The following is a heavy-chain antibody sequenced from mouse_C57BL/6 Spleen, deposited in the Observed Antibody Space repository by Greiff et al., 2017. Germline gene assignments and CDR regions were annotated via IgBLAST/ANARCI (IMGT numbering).Heavy chain of an antibody. J-gene: IGHJ2*01. V-gene: IGHV1-63*01. CDR2: IYPGGGYT. CDR3: ARAFTTVVALWYFDY. CDR1: GYTFTNYW. D-gene: IGHD1-1*01. Sequence: QVQLQQSGAELVRPGTSVKMSCKASGYTFTNYWIGWAKQRPGHGLEWIGDIYPGGGYTNYNEKFKGKATLTADKSSSTAYMQFSSLTSEDSAIYYCARAFTTVVALWYFDYWGQGATLTVSS.